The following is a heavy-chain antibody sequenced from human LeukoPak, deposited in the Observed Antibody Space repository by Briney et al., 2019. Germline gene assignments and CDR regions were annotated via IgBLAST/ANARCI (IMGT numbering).Heavy chain of an antibody. J-gene: IGHJ4*02. Sequence: PSETLSLTCAVSGYSISSGYYWGWIRQPPGKGLEWIGSIYHSGSTYYNPSLKSRVTISVDTSKNQFSLKLSSVTAADTAVYYCARLSYGFDCWGQGTLVTVSS. CDR1: GYSISSGYY. CDR3: ARLSYGFDC. CDR2: IYHSGST. D-gene: IGHD5-18*01. V-gene: IGHV4-38-2*01.